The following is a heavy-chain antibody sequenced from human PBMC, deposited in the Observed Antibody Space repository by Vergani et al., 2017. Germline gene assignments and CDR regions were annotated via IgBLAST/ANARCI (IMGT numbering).Heavy chain of an antibody. CDR3: ARGVGGNIRDFDY. J-gene: IGHJ4*02. V-gene: IGHV1-24*01. CDR2: FDPEHGEV. Sequence: QVQLVQSGSEVRKPGASVKVSCQVSGYSLTELTIHWVRQAPGKGLEWMGGFDPEHGEVTFAHHIQGRVTMTEDRSTDTAYMELSSLRPEDTALYYCARGVGGNIRDFDYWGQGTLVTVSS. CDR1: GYSLTELT. D-gene: IGHD4-23*01.